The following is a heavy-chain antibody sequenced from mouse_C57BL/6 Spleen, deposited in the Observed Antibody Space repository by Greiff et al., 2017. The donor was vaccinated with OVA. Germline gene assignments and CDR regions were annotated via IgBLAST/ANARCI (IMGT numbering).Heavy chain of an antibody. D-gene: IGHD2-13*01. Sequence: ESGGGLVKPGGSLKLSCAASGFTFSDYGMHWVRQAPEKGLEWVAYISSGSSTIYYADTVKGRFTISRDNAKNTLFLQMTSLRSEDTAMYYCARLGYYGAYAMDYWGQGTSVTVSS. CDR2: ISSGSSTI. CDR3: ARLGYYGAYAMDY. CDR1: GFTFSDYG. V-gene: IGHV5-17*01. J-gene: IGHJ4*01.